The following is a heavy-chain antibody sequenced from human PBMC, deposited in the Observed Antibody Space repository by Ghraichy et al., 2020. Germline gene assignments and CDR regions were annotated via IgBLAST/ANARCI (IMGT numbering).Heavy chain of an antibody. Sequence: GGSLRLSCAASGFTFSSYWMNWVRQAPVKGLEWVANIKQDGSEKYYVDSVKGRFTISRDNAKNSLYLQMNSLRAEDTAVYYCARELRQYYDFWSEDDNNAEYFQHWGQGTLVTVSS. D-gene: IGHD3-3*01. CDR1: GFTFSSYW. CDR2: IKQDGSEK. V-gene: IGHV3-7*03. J-gene: IGHJ1*01. CDR3: ARELRQYYDFWSEDDNNAEYFQH.